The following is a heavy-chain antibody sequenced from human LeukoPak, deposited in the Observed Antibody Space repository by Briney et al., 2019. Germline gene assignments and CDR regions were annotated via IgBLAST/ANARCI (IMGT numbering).Heavy chain of an antibody. V-gene: IGHV4-4*02. Sequence: SETLSLTCTVSGDSINSLDLWSWVRQPPGKGLEWIGEMYLSGTTHSNPSVKSRVTISIDKSKSQFFLNLSSVTAADTAVYYCAGLVGRYSSGLYYYYFDYWGQGTLVTVS. D-gene: IGHD3-22*01. CDR1: GDSINSLDL. J-gene: IGHJ4*02. CDR2: MYLSGTT. CDR3: AGLVGRYSSGLYYYYFDY.